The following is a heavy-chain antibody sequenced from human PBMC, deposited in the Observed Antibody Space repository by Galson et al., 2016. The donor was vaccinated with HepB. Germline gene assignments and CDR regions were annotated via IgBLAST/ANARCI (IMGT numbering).Heavy chain of an antibody. Sequence: SLRLSCAASGFTFSHYGMHWVRQAPGKGLEWVAVISYDGSNKYYVDSVKGRFTISRDNAKNTLYLQVNSLRAEDSAVYYCAKCGSAARHSCYFDYWGQGTLVTVSS. D-gene: IGHD6-6*01. J-gene: IGHJ4*02. CDR3: AKCGSAARHSCYFDY. V-gene: IGHV3-30*18. CDR2: ISYDGSNK. CDR1: GFTFSHYG.